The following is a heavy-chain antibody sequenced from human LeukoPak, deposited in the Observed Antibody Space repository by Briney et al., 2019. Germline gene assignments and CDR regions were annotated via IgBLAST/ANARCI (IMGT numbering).Heavy chain of an antibody. CDR3: ARQGSGYYLFDY. Sequence: SETLSLTCTVSGGSISSSSYYWGWIRQPPGKGLEWIGSIYYSGSTYYNPSLKSRVTISVDTSKNQFSLKLSSVTAADTAVYYCARQGSGYYLFDYWGQGTLVTVSS. J-gene: IGHJ4*02. CDR1: GGSISSSSYY. V-gene: IGHV4-39*07. CDR2: IYYSGST. D-gene: IGHD3-3*01.